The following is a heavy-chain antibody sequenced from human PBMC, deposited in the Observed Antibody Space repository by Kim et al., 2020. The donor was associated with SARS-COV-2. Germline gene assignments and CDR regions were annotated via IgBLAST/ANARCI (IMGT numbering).Heavy chain of an antibody. CDR2: IIPIFGTA. V-gene: IGHV1-69*13. Sequence: SVKVSCKASGGTFSSYAISWVRQAPGQGLEWMGGIIPIFGTANYAQKFQGRVTITADESTSTAYMELSSLRSEDTAVYYCASAVDIVATNDPAYYYYGMDVWGQGTTVTVSS. CDR1: GGTFSSYA. J-gene: IGHJ6*02. D-gene: IGHD5-12*01. CDR3: ASAVDIVATNDPAYYYYGMDV.